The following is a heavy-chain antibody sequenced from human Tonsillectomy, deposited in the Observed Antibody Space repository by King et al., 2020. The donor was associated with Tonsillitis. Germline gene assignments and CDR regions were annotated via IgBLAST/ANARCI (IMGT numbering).Heavy chain of an antibody. CDR1: GYRFSTHW. CDR3: ARIRGWTPGAFEI. CDR2: IDPSDSYT. J-gene: IGHJ3*02. V-gene: IGHV5-10-1*03. D-gene: IGHD3/OR15-3a*01. Sequence: VQLVQSGAEARKPGDSLRISCTGSGYRFSTHWITWVRQMPGKGLQWMGRIDPSDSYTNYSPSFQGHVTISADNSISTAYLQWNSLKASDTAMYYCARIRGWTPGAFEIWGQGTMVTVPS.